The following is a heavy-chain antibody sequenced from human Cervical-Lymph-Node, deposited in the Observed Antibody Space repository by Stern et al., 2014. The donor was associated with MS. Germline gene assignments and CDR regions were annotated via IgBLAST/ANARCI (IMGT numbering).Heavy chain of an antibody. V-gene: IGHV3-30*03. CDR1: AFIISAYG. CDR3: PQWGVTPLDL. CDR2: ISFDGTNQ. D-gene: IGHD3-10*01. J-gene: IGHJ5*02. Sequence: AQLLESGGGVVQPGTSLRLSCRASAFIISAYGMHWVRQAPGKGLEWVAAISFDGTNQFYAESVKGRFTISRDNSKNTLYLQMSSLSVDDTGVYARPQWGVTPLDLWGQGTLVTVSS.